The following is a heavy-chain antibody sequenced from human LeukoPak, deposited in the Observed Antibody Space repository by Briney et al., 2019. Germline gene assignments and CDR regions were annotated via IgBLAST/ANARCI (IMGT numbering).Heavy chain of an antibody. CDR3: AREGGQGDYEQINDAFDI. CDR1: GGSISSGGYY. V-gene: IGHV4-31*03. D-gene: IGHD4-17*01. Sequence: SETLSLTCTVSGGSISSGGYYWSWIRQHPGKGLEWIGYIYYSGSTYYNPSLKSRVTISVDTSKNQFSLKLSSVTAADTAVYYWAREGGQGDYEQINDAFDIWGQRTMVTVSS. J-gene: IGHJ3*02. CDR2: IYYSGST.